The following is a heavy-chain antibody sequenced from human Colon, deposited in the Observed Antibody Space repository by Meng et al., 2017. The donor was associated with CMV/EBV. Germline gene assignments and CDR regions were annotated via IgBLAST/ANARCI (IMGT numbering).Heavy chain of an antibody. CDR2: IGSSSNSI. CDR3: ARSLRILSPMDV. CDR1: GFTFSSYS. J-gene: IGHJ6*02. D-gene: IGHD2-15*01. Sequence: GESLKISCEASGFTFSSYSMNWVRQAPGKGLEWVAYIGSSSNSIYYAASVKGRFTISRDHANNLLFLQMNSLRAEDTAVFYCARSLRILSPMDVWGHGTTVTVSS. V-gene: IGHV3-48*04.